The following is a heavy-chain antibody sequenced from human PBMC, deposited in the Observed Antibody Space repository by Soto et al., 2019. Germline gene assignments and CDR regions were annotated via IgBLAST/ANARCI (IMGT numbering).Heavy chain of an antibody. CDR1: GFTFSSYA. D-gene: IGHD6-19*01. Sequence: EVKLLGSRGGLVQPGGSLRLSCAASGFTFSSYAMSWVRQAPGKGLEWVSGISGSGVSTHYADSVKGRFTISRDNSKNSLYLQMNSLRAEDTAVYYCAKEVGYSSGYDYFDYWGQGTLVTVSS. J-gene: IGHJ4*02. CDR2: ISGSGVST. CDR3: AKEVGYSSGYDYFDY. V-gene: IGHV3-23*01.